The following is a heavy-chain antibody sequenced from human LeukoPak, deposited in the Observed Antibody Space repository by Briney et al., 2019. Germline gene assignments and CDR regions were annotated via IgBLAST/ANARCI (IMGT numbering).Heavy chain of an antibody. V-gene: IGHV1-69*06. J-gene: IGHJ6*03. CDR1: GGSFSNYA. CDR2: IIPIFGAT. Sequence: SVNVSCKASGGSFSNYAITWVRQAPGQGLEWMGRIIPIFGATTYAQKFQGRVTITADMGSSTAYLELTGLTSEDTALYFCAKQGAVRQDYYMDVWGKGTTVIVSS. D-gene: IGHD3-16*01. CDR3: AKQGAVRQDYYMDV.